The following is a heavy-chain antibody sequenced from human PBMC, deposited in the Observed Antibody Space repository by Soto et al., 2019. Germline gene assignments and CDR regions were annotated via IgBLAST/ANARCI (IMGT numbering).Heavy chain of an antibody. CDR2: INHSGSI. Sequence: QVQLQQWGAGLLKPSETLSLTCAVYGGSFNNYYWNWIRQPPGKGLEWIGEINHSGSINYNPSLKSRSTISIDTSKNQFSLRLSSVTAADTAVYYCARGRLELHYWGQGTLVTVSS. V-gene: IGHV4-34*01. CDR3: ARGRLELHY. CDR1: GGSFNNYY. J-gene: IGHJ4*02. D-gene: IGHD1-1*01.